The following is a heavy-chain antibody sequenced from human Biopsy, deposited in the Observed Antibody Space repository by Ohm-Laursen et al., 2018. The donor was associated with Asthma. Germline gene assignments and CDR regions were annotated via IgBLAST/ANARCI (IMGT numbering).Heavy chain of an antibody. V-gene: IGHV3-30-3*01. Sequence: SLRLSCSASGRHFGSYNMHWARQAPGKGLEWVAVITFDGSTQYYGDSVKGRFTISRDNGKNSLYLQMNSLRAEDTAVYYCARDVDLRSVYWGQGTLVTVSS. CDR1: GRHFGSYN. J-gene: IGHJ4*02. CDR2: ITFDGSTQ. CDR3: ARDVDLRSVY. D-gene: IGHD2-15*01.